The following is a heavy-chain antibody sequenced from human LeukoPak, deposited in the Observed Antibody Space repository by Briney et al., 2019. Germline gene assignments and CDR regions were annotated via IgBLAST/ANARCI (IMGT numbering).Heavy chain of an antibody. CDR3: ARRRDGYNEDFFDY. CDR1: GGSISSSSYY. CDR2: IYYSGST. V-gene: IGHV4-39*01. J-gene: IGHJ4*02. D-gene: IGHD5-24*01. Sequence: SETLSLTCTVSGGSISSSSYYWGWIRQPPGKGLEWIGTIYYSGSTYYNPSLKSRVTISVDTSKNQFSLKLSSVTAADTAVYYCARRRDGYNEDFFDYWGQGTLVTVSS.